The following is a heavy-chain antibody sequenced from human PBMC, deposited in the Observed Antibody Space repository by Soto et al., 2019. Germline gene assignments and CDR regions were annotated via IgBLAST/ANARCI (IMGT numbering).Heavy chain of an antibody. V-gene: IGHV4-61*01. D-gene: IGHD3-16*01. Sequence: SETLSLTCTVSGGSVSSGSYYWSWIRQPPGKGLEWIGYIYNSGGSYYNPSLKGRLTISIDTSKNQFSLKLNSVTAADTAIYYCVGTGITDDYWGRGTLVTVSS. CDR1: GGSVSSGSYY. CDR3: VGTGITDDY. CDR2: IYNSGGS. J-gene: IGHJ4*02.